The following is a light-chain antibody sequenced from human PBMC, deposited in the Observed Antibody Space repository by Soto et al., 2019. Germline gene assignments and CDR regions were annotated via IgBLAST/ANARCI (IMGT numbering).Light chain of an antibody. CDR3: QKYDSAPT. V-gene: IGKV1-27*01. J-gene: IGKJ1*01. CDR2: SAS. CDR1: RGIGNA. Sequence: DIQMTQSPSSLSASVGDRVTITCRPCRGIGNALAWYQQKPGTVPKLLIHSASTLQSGVPSRFSGSGSGTDFTLTISSLQPEDVASYYCQKYDSAPTFGPGTKVDIK.